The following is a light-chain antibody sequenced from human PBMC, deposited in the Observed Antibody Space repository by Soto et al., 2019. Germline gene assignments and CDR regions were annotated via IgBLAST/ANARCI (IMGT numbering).Light chain of an antibody. Sequence: QSALTQPASVSGSPGQSITISCTGTSSDIGGYNFVAWYQQHPGKAPKRMIYEVSNRPSGVSNRFSGSKSGNTASLTISGLQAEDEADYYCSSYTSSITVVFGGGTKVTVL. CDR3: SSYTSSITVV. CDR2: EVS. CDR1: SSDIGGYNF. V-gene: IGLV2-14*01. J-gene: IGLJ2*01.